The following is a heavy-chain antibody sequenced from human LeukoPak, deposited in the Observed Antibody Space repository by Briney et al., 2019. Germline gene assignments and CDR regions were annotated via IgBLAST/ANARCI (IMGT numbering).Heavy chain of an antibody. CDR2: IKQDGSEK. V-gene: IGHV3-7*05. J-gene: IGHJ3*01. CDR3: ARGGAAFDF. Sequence: GGSLRLSCAASGFSFSGSWMSWVRQAPGKGLEWVANIKQDGSEKYYVDSVKGRFTISRDNAKNSLYLKMNSLRVEDTAVYYCARGGAAFDFWGQGTMVTVSS. D-gene: IGHD3-16*01. CDR1: GFSFSGSW.